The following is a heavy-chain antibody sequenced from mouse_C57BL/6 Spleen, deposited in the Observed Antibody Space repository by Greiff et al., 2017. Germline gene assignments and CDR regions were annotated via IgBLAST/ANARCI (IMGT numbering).Heavy chain of an antibody. CDR3: ARRDGYYGSSYGDY. V-gene: IGHV1-64*01. CDR2: IHPNSGST. Sequence: QVQLQQPGAELVKPGASVKLSCKASGYTFTSYWMHWVKQRPGQGLEWIGMIHPNSGSTNYNEKFKSKATLTVDKSSSTAYMQLSSLTSEDSAVYYSARRDGYYGSSYGDYWGQGTTLTVSS. J-gene: IGHJ2*01. D-gene: IGHD1-1*01. CDR1: GYTFTSYW.